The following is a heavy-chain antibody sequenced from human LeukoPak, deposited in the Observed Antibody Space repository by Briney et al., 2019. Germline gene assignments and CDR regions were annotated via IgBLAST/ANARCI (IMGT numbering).Heavy chain of an antibody. CDR1: GYTFTGYY. V-gene: IGHV1-2*02. CDR3: ARECIAVAGTRWFDP. J-gene: IGHJ5*02. CDR2: INPKSGGT. Sequence: GASVKVSCKASGYTFTGYYMHWVRQAPGQGLEWMGWINPKSGGTNYAQKFQGRVTMTRDTSISTAYMELSRLRSDDTAVYYCARECIAVAGTRWFDPWGQGTLVTVSS. D-gene: IGHD6-19*01.